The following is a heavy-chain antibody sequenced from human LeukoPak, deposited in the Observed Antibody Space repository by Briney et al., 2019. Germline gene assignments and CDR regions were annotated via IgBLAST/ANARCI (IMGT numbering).Heavy chain of an antibody. CDR1: GFTFSSYG. D-gene: IGHD5-18*01. V-gene: IGHV3-30*18. J-gene: IGHJ4*02. CDR3: AKDLKERGYSYGDY. Sequence: AGGSLRLSCAASGFTFSSYGMHWVRQAPGKGLEWVAVISYDGSKKYYADSVKGRFTISRDNSKNTLYLQMNSLRAEDTAVYYCAKDLKERGYSYGDYWGQGTLVTVSS. CDR2: ISYDGSKK.